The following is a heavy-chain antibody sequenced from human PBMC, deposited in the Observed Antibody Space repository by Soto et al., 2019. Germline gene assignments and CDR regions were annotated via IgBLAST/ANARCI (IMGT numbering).Heavy chain of an antibody. Sequence: ASVKVSCKASGGTFSSCAISWVRQAPGQGLEWMGGIIPIFGKANYAQKFQGRVTITRDASTSTAYMELNSLRSEDTAVYYCARITSVVAATLAFDYWGQGTLVTVSS. D-gene: IGHD2-15*01. CDR3: ARITSVVAATLAFDY. J-gene: IGHJ4*02. CDR1: GGTFSSCA. V-gene: IGHV1-69*05. CDR2: IIPIFGKA.